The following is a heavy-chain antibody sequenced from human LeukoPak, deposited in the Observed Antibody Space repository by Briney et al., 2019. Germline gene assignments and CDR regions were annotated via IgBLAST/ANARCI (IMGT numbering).Heavy chain of an antibody. J-gene: IGHJ3*02. Sequence: PSETLSLTCTVSGGSLSSYYLSWIRQPPGKGLDWVGYIYSSGSTNSNPSLRSRVTISVDTSNNQFSLKLSSVTAADTAVYYCARVLSGNDAFDIWGQGTMVTVSS. D-gene: IGHD2-8*02. CDR2: IYSSGST. V-gene: IGHV4-59*01. CDR3: ARVLSGNDAFDI. CDR1: GGSLSSYY.